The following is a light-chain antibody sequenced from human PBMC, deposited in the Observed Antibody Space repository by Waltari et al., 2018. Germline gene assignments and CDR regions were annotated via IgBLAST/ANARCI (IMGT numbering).Light chain of an antibody. J-gene: IGKJ1*01. CDR2: WAS. V-gene: IGKV4-1*01. CDR1: QSVLYNSTDKNY. CDR3: QQYYRSRT. Sequence: DIVMTQSPDSLAVSLGERATISCRPSQSVLYNSTDKNYLAWYQQKPGQPPRLLIYWASTREAGVPDRFSGSGSGTDFTLTISDLQAEDVAVYYCQQYYRSRTFGQGTKVEIK.